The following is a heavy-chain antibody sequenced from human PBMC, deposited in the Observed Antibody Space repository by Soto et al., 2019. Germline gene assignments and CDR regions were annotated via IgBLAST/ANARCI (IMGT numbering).Heavy chain of an antibody. V-gene: IGHV4-34*01. J-gene: IGHJ4*02. D-gene: IGHD3-10*01. CDR2: INHSGST. Sequence: QVQLQQWGAGLLKPSETLSLTCAVYGGSFSGYYWSWIRQPPGKGLEWIGEINHSGSTNYNPSLKSRVTISVDTSKTQFSLKLSSVTAADTAVYYCERGYGRNFDYWGQGTLVTVSS. CDR3: ERGYGRNFDY. CDR1: GGSFSGYY.